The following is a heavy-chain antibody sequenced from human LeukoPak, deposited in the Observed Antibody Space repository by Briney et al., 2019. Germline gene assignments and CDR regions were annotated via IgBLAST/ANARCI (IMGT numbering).Heavy chain of an antibody. CDR2: MNANSGNT. D-gene: IGHD6-19*01. CDR1: GYTFTSYD. J-gene: IGHJ5*02. Sequence: ASVKVSCKASGYTFTSYDINWVRQAAGQGLEWMGWMNANSGNTGYAQEFQGRVTMTRNTSISTAYMELSSLRSEDTAVYYCARGNKQWLAEWFDPWGQGTLVTVPS. V-gene: IGHV1-8*01. CDR3: ARGNKQWLAEWFDP.